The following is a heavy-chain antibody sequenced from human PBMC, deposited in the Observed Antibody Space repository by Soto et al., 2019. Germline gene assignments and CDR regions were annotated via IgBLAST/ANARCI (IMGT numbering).Heavy chain of an antibody. Sequence: PGGSLRLSCAASEFTFSNYAMSWVRQAPGKGLEWVSSISDNGGTTYYADSVKGRFTISRDNSKNTLYLQMNSLRAEDTAVYYCARTDIVLMVYATIADYWGQGTLVTVSS. CDR2: ISDNGGTT. CDR3: ARTDIVLMVYATIADY. V-gene: IGHV3-23*01. D-gene: IGHD2-8*01. J-gene: IGHJ4*02. CDR1: EFTFSNYA.